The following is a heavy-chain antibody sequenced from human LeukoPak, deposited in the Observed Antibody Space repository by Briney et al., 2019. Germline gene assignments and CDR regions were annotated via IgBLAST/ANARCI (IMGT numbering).Heavy chain of an antibody. CDR3: ARSITCCWYRAFQH. CDR1: GGPMTGYL. V-gene: IGHV4-59*01. CDR2: IYYSGST. D-gene: IGHD2-2*01. J-gene: IGHJ1*01. Sequence: SETLSATPTVSGGPMTGYLWNWIRQPPGKGLEWIGYIYYSGSTNYNPSLKSRVTISVDTSKNQSSLKLSAVTAADTGVYYCARSITCCWYRAFQHWGQGTLVTVSS.